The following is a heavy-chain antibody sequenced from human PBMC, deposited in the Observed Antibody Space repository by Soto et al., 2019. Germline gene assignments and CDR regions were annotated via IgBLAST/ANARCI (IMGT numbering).Heavy chain of an antibody. J-gene: IGHJ6*02. V-gene: IGHV3-23*01. CDR3: AKDARHRRESSDV. Sequence: GGSLRLSCAASGFTFSSYAMSWVRPGAGKGLEGGSASSGSGGNTYNGDSVKGRFTISRDNSKSTRYLQMSSQRAEGTGVYYCAKDARHRRESSDVWGQGTKDTVAS. CDR1: GFTFSSYA. CDR2: SSGSGGNT.